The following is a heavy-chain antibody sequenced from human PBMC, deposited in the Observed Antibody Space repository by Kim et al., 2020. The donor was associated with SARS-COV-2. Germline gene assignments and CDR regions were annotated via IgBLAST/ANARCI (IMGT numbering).Heavy chain of an antibody. CDR2: IKSNTDGGTT. J-gene: IGHJ6*01. CDR3: TTFPHRYYGSGNEPYYYYSMGV. V-gene: IGHV3-15*01. CDR1: GFTFSNAW. D-gene: IGHD3-10*01. Sequence: GGSLRLSCAASGFTFSNAWMSWVRQAPGKGLEWVGRIKSNTDGGTTDYAAPVKGRFTISRDDTKNRLHLQMNSLKTEATAVYSCTTFPHRYYGSGNEPYYYYSMGVWGEGATVAASS.